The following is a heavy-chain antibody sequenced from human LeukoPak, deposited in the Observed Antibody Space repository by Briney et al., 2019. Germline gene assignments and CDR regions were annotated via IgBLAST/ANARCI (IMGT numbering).Heavy chain of an antibody. CDR3: AREQFLFDP. CDR1: GFTFSSYL. D-gene: IGHD3-3*01. V-gene: IGHV3-7*01. Sequence: GTLRLSCAASGFTFSSYLMSWVRQAPGKGLEWVANIKQDGGEKYYVDSVKGRFTVSRDNAKNSLYLEMNSLRAEDTAVYYCAREQFLFDPWGQGTLVTVSS. J-gene: IGHJ5*02. CDR2: IKQDGGEK.